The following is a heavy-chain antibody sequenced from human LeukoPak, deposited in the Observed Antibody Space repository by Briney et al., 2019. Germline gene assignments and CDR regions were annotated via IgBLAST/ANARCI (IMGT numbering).Heavy chain of an antibody. D-gene: IGHD5-24*01. CDR2: INNDGSYI. CDR3: ARDGSAYNFDY. CDR1: GFTFSPSW. Sequence: GGSLRLSCAASGFTFSPSWMHWVRQAPGKGLEWVSRINNDGSYINYADSVKGRFTISRDNAKNTLSLQMNSLRAEDTAVYFCARDGSAYNFDYWGQGVLVTVSS. V-gene: IGHV3-74*01. J-gene: IGHJ4*02.